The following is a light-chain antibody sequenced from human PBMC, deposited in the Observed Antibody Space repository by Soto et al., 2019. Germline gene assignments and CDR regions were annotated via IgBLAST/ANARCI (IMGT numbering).Light chain of an antibody. CDR1: QSVSISY. CDR2: GAS. V-gene: IGKV3-20*01. CDR3: QQYGSAPPIT. J-gene: IGKJ5*01. Sequence: EIVLTQSPGTLSLSPGERATLSCRASQSVSISYLAWYQQKPGQAPRLLIYGASSRATGIPDRFSGSGSGTDFTLTISRLEPEDVAVYYCQQYGSAPPITFGQGTRLEIK.